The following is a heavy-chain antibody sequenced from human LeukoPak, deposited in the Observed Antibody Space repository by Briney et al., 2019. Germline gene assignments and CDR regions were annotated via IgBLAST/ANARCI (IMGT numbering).Heavy chain of an antibody. Sequence: GGSLRLSCTASGFTFSTYTMHRVRQAPGKGLEWVAVISYDGTNKYYADSMKGRFTISRDNSKNTLYLQMNSLRAEDTAVYYCARALDEGARFDYWGQGTLVTVSS. V-gene: IGHV3-30-3*01. CDR1: GFTFSTYT. CDR3: ARALDEGARFDY. CDR2: ISYDGTNK. J-gene: IGHJ4*02.